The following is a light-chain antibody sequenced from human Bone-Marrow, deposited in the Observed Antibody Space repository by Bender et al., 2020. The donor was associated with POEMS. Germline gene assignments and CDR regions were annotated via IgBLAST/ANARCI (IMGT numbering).Light chain of an antibody. Sequence: QSPLTQPASVSGSPGQAITISCTGTSSDIGAYDHVSWCQQHPGKVPKLMIYDVNNRPSGVSNRFSGSKSGNTASLTISGLQTEDEADYYCSAHTTTGTHVFGSGTKVTVL. CDR2: DVN. J-gene: IGLJ1*01. V-gene: IGLV2-14*03. CDR3: SAHTTTGTHV. CDR1: SSDIGAYDH.